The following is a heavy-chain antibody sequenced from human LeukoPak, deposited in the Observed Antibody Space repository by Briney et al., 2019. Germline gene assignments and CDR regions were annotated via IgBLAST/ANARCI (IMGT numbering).Heavy chain of an antibody. D-gene: IGHD5-18*01. J-gene: IGHJ3*02. CDR2: IYTSGST. CDR1: GGSISSYY. V-gene: IGHV4-4*07. Sequence: SETLSLTCTVSGGSISSYYWSWIRQPAGKGLEWIGRIYTSGSTNYNPSLKSRVTMSVDTSKNQFSLKLSSVTAADTAVYYCASSPGYSYGKSGAFDIWGQGTMVTVSS. CDR3: ASSPGYSYGKSGAFDI.